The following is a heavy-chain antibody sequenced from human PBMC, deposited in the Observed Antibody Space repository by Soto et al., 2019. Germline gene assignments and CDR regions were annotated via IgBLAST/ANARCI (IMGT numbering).Heavy chain of an antibody. V-gene: IGHV3-74*01. Sequence: GGSLRLSCAASGFTFSSYWMHWVRQAPGKGLVWVSRINSDGSSTSYADSVKGRFTISRDNAKNTLYLQMNSLRAEDTAVYYCAIIAVAGTRFDYWGQGTLVTVSS. CDR2: INSDGSST. D-gene: IGHD6-19*01. CDR1: GFTFSSYW. J-gene: IGHJ4*02. CDR3: AIIAVAGTRFDY.